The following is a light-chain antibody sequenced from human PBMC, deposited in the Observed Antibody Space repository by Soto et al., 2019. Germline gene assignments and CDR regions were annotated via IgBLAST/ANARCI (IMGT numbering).Light chain of an antibody. Sequence: QSVLTQPPSASGSPGQSVTISCTGTSSDVGGYNYVSWYQQHPGKAPKLMIYEVSQRPSGVPDRFSGSKSGNTASLTVSGRQAEDEADYYCSSYAGSDNLVFGGGTQLTVL. CDR1: SSDVGGYNY. CDR3: SSYAGSDNLV. CDR2: EVS. V-gene: IGLV2-8*01. J-gene: IGLJ2*01.